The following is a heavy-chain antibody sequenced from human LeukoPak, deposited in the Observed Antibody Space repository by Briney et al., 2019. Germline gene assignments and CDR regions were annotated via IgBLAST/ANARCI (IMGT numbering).Heavy chain of an antibody. D-gene: IGHD3-3*01. CDR2: INHSGST. J-gene: IGHJ5*02. CDR1: GGSFSGYY. Sequence: SETLSLTCAVYGGSFSGYYWSWIRQPPGKGLEWIGEINHSGSTNYNPSLKSRVTISVDTSKNQFSLKLSSVTVADTAVYYCARVFYMRYDFWSGYPRGWFDPWGQGTLVTVSS. V-gene: IGHV4-34*01. CDR3: ARVFYMRYDFWSGYPRGWFDP.